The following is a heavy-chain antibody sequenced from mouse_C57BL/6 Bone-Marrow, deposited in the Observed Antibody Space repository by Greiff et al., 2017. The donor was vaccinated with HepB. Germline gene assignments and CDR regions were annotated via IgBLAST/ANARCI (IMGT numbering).Heavy chain of an antibody. CDR1: GYTFTSYW. CDR3: ARGIYYGNHWYFDV. V-gene: IGHV1-55*01. Sequence: QVQLKQPGAELVKPGASVKMSCKASGYTFTSYWITWVKQRPGQGLEWIGDIYPGSGSTNYNEKVKSKATLTVDTSSSTAYMQLSSLTSEDSAVYYCARGIYYGNHWYFDVWGTGTTVTVSS. J-gene: IGHJ1*03. D-gene: IGHD2-1*01. CDR2: IYPGSGST.